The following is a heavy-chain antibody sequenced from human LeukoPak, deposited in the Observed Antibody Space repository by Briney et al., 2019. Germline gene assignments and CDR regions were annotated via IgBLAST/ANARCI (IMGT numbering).Heavy chain of an antibody. V-gene: IGHV3-23*01. J-gene: IGHJ6*03. CDR1: GFTFSSYA. D-gene: IGHD3-3*01. CDR3: ARAGGNFWSGYLYYYYYYYMDV. Sequence: GGSLRLSCAASGFTFSSYAMSWVRQAPGKGLEWVSAISGSGGSTYYADSVKGRFTISRDNSKNTLYLQMNSLRAEDTAVYYCARAGGNFWSGYLYYYYYYYMDVWGKGTTVTVSS. CDR2: ISGSGGST.